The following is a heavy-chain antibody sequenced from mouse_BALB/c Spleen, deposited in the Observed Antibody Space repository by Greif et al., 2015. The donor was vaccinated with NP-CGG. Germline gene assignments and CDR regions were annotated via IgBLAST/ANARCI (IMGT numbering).Heavy chain of an antibody. D-gene: IGHD2-1*01. Sequence: QVQLQQSGAELVRPGSSVKISCKASGYAFSSYWINWVKQRPGQGLEWIGQIYPGDGDTNYNGKFKGKATLTADKSSSTAYMQLSSLTSEDSAVYFCARVGNYYFDYWGQGTTLTVSS. J-gene: IGHJ2*01. CDR2: IYPGDGDT. V-gene: IGHV1-80*01. CDR3: ARVGNYYFDY. CDR1: GYAFSSYW.